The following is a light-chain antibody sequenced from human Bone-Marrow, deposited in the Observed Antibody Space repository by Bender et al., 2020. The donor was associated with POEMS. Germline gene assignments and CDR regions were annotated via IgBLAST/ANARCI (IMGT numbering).Light chain of an antibody. CDR2: EVN. CDR3: SSYAGSNNVV. CDR1: SSDVGAYNY. J-gene: IGLJ2*01. V-gene: IGLV2-8*01. Sequence: QSALTQPPSASGSPGQSVTISCTGTSSDVGAYNYVPWYQQHPGKAPKVMIYEVNKRPSGVPDRFSGSKSGNTASLTVSGLQAEDEADYYCSSYAGSNNVVFGGGTKVTVL.